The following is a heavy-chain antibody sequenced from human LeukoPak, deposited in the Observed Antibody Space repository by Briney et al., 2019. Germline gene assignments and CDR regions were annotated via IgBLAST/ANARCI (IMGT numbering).Heavy chain of an antibody. CDR2: INPNSGGT. D-gene: IGHD2-2*02. V-gene: IGHV1-2*02. J-gene: IGHJ4*02. CDR1: GYTFTGYY. Sequence: ASVKVSCKASGYTFTGYYMHWVRQAPGQGLEWMGWINPNSGGTNYAQKFQGRVTMTRHTSISTAYMELSRLRSDDTAVYYCARDLRAPGYCSSTSCYNPDYWGQGTLVTVSS. CDR3: ARDLRAPGYCSSTSCYNPDY.